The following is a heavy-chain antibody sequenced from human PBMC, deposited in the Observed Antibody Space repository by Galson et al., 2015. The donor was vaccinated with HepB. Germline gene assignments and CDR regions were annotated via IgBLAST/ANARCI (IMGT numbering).Heavy chain of an antibody. D-gene: IGHD3-3*01. Sequence: SLRLSCAASGFTFSSYAMSWVRQAPGKGLEWVSFISGSGGTTYYADSVKGRFAISRDNSKNTLYLQMNSLRAEDTAVYYCAKGDDFWSGRGYYYYMDVWGKGTTLTVSS. CDR3: AKGDDFWSGRGYYYYMDV. J-gene: IGHJ6*03. CDR1: GFTFSSYA. V-gene: IGHV3-23*01. CDR2: ISGSGGTT.